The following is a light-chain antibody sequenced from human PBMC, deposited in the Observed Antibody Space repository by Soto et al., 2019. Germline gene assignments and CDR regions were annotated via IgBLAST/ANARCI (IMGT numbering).Light chain of an antibody. CDR1: NSDVGAYNY. Sequence: QSALTQPASVSGSPGQSITISCTGTNSDVGAYNYVSWSQQHPGRAPKLIIFEVSNRPSGVSHRFSGSKSGNTASLTISGLQTEDEADYYCLSYTITSILVFGGGTKVTVL. V-gene: IGLV2-14*01. CDR3: LSYTITSILV. CDR2: EVS. J-gene: IGLJ3*02.